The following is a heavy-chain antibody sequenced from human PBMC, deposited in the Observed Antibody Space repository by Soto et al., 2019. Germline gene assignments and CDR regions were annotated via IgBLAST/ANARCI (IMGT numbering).Heavy chain of an antibody. CDR1: GFTFSSYA. CDR2: ISGSGGST. J-gene: IGHJ6*03. V-gene: IGHV3-23*01. D-gene: IGHD2-15*01. CDR3: AKNIVVVVAATRYYYYYMDV. Sequence: GGSLRLSCAASGFTFSSYAMIWVRQAPGKGLEWVSAISGSGGSTYYADSVKGRFTISRDNSKNTLYLQMNSLRAEDTAVYYCAKNIVVVVAATRYYYYYMDVWGKGTTVTVSS.